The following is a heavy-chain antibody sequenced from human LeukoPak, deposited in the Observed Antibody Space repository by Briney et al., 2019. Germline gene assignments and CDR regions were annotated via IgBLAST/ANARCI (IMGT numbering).Heavy chain of an antibody. CDR1: GITFSDYW. Sequence: GGSLRLSCAGSGITFSDYWMSWVRQAPGKGLEWVANIKQDGSEEVYVDSVKGRFTISRDHSKNTLYLQMNSLRAEDTAVYHCALEGGYCSSATCYGPDYWGQGNLVTVSS. J-gene: IGHJ4*02. CDR2: IKQDGSEE. CDR3: ALEGGYCSSATCYGPDY. D-gene: IGHD2-2*01. V-gene: IGHV3-7*03.